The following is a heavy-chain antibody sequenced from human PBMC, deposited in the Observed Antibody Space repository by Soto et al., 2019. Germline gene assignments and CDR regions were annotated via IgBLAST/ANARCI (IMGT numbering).Heavy chain of an antibody. CDR2: ISYDGSNK. J-gene: IGHJ6*02. Sequence: GGSLRLSCAASGFTFSSYAMHWVRQAPGKGLEWVAVISYDGSNKYYADSVKGRFTISRDNSKNTLYLQMNSLRAEDTAVYYCARVGDCSGGSCANYSGSPTGYYYYGMDVWGQGTTVTVSS. V-gene: IGHV3-30-3*01. CDR3: ARVGDCSGGSCANYSGSPTGYYYYGMDV. D-gene: IGHD2-15*01. CDR1: GFTFSSYA.